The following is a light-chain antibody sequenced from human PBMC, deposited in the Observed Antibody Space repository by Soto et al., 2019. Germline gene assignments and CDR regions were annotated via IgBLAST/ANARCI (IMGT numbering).Light chain of an antibody. CDR2: GAS. Sequence: EIVLTQSPGTLSLSQGERATLSCRASQSVSSSYLVWHQQKPGQAPRLLIYGASSRATGIPDRFSGSGSGTEFTLTISSLQSEDFAVYYCQQYNNWPRTFGQGTKV. CDR1: QSVSSSY. V-gene: IGKV3-20*01. CDR3: QQYNNWPRT. J-gene: IGKJ1*01.